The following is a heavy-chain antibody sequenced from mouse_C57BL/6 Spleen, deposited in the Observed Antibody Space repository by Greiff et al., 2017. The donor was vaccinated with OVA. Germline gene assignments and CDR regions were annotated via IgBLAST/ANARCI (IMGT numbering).Heavy chain of an antibody. D-gene: IGHD3-2*02. V-gene: IGHV1-42*01. CDR2: INPSTGGT. CDR3: VGYSSGLYFDY. J-gene: IGHJ2*01. Sequence: EVQLQQSGPELVKPGASVKISCKASGYSFTGYYMNWVKQSPEKSLEWIGEINPSTGGTTYNQKFKAKATLTVDKSSSTAYMQLKSLTSEDSAVYYCVGYSSGLYFDYWGQGTTLTVSS. CDR1: GYSFTGYY.